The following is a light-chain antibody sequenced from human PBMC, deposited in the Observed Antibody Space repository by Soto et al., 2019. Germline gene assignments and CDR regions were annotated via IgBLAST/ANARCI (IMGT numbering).Light chain of an antibody. CDR3: NSFTSSSTWV. V-gene: IGLV2-14*03. CDR2: EGI. CDR1: SSDVGGYKY. Sequence: QSALTQPASVSGSPGQSITISCTGTSSDVGGYKYVSWYQKHPGKAPKLIIYEGIKRLSGVSNRFSGSKSGNTASLTISGLQAEDEADYYCNSFTSSSTWVFCGGTKLNVL. J-gene: IGLJ3*02.